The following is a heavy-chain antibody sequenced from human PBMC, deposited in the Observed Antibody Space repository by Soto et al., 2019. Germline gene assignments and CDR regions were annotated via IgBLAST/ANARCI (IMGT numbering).Heavy chain of an antibody. J-gene: IGHJ6*02. CDR3: ARDSWIQLWLRGYGMDV. CDR1: GDSVSSNSAA. D-gene: IGHD5-18*01. Sequence: SQTLSLTCAISGDSVSSNSAAWNWIRQSPSRGLEWLGRTYYRSKWYNDYAVSVKSRITINPDTSKNQFSLQLNSVTPEDTAVYYCARDSWIQLWLRGYGMDVWGQGTTVTVS. CDR2: TYYRSKWYN. V-gene: IGHV6-1*01.